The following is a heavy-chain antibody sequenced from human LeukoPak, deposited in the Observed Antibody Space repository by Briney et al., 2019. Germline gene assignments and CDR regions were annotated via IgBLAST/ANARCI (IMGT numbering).Heavy chain of an antibody. CDR1: GGSFSGYY. CDR2: IYTSGST. Sequence: SETLSLTCAVYGGSFSGYYWSWIRQPAGKGLEWIGRIYTSGSTNYNPSLKSRVTMSVDTSKNQFSLKLSSVTAADTAVYYCARVSSWFNYFDYWGQGTLVTVSS. V-gene: IGHV4-59*10. CDR3: ARVSSWFNYFDY. D-gene: IGHD6-13*01. J-gene: IGHJ4*02.